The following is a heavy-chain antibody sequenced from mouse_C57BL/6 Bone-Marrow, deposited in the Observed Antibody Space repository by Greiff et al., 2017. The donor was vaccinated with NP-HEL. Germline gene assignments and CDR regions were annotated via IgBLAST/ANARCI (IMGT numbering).Heavy chain of an antibody. CDR3: ARGVTTVVEPFFDY. CDR1: GYTFTSYW. CDR2: IDPNSGGT. J-gene: IGHJ2*01. D-gene: IGHD1-1*01. Sequence: QVQLQQSGAELVKPGASVKLSCKASGYTFTSYWMHWVKQRPGRGLEWIGRIDPNSGGTKYNAKFKSKATLTVDKPSSTAYMQLSSLTSEDSAVYYCARGVTTVVEPFFDYWGQGTTLTVSS. V-gene: IGHV1-72*01.